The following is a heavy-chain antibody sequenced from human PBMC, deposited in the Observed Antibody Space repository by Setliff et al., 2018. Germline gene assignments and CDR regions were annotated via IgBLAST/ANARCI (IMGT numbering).Heavy chain of an antibody. D-gene: IGHD3-22*01. CDR1: GFRFDEYA. V-gene: IGHV3-9*01. CDR3: AKDISTGGYYDSSGVGKGAFDF. Sequence: PGGSLRLSCAASGFRFDEYAMHWVRQAPGKGLEWVSGISWNNDFLFYADSVKGRFTISRDNAKNSLYLQMNSLRAEDTAFYYCAKDISTGGYYDSSGVGKGAFDFWGQGTMVTVSS. J-gene: IGHJ3*01. CDR2: ISWNNDFL.